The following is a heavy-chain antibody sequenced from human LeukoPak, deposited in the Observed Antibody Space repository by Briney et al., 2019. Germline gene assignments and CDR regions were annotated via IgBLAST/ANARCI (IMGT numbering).Heavy chain of an antibody. CDR1: GFTFSSYA. V-gene: IGHV3-23*01. D-gene: IGHD3-16*02. CDR3: AKGRAGYTNPYYFDY. J-gene: IGHJ4*02. Sequence: GGSLRLSCAASGFTFSSYAMSWVRQAPGKGLEWVSAISGSGGSTYYADSVKGRFTISRDNSKNTLYLHMNSLRAEDTAVYYCAKGRAGYTNPYYFDYWGQGTLVTVSS. CDR2: ISGSGGST.